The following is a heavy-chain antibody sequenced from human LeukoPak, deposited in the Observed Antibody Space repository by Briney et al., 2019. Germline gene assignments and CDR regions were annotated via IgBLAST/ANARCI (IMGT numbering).Heavy chain of an antibody. Sequence: SETLSLTCAVSGGSITSGSYAWSWIRQPPGKGLEWIGYIYRSGSTSYSPSLKSRLSITIDKSKNQFSLNLRSVTAADTAFYYCARGGGFYGSGTTHFDYWGQGTLATVSS. J-gene: IGHJ4*02. CDR2: IYRSGST. V-gene: IGHV4-30-2*01. D-gene: IGHD3-10*01. CDR3: ARGGGFYGSGTTHFDY. CDR1: GGSITSGSYA.